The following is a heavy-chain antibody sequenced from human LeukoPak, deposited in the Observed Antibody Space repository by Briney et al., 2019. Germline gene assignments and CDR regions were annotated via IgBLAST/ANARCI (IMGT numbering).Heavy chain of an antibody. V-gene: IGHV3-48*03. CDR1: GFTFSSYE. D-gene: IGHD3-9*01. CDR3: ARATSLLRYFDWFP. CDR2: ISSSGSTI. J-gene: IGHJ5*02. Sequence: GGSLRLSCAASGFTFSSYEMNWVRQAPGKGLEWVSYISSSGSTIYYADSVKGRFTISRDNAKNSLYPQMNSLRAEDTAVYYCARATSLLRYFDWFPWGQGTLVTVSS.